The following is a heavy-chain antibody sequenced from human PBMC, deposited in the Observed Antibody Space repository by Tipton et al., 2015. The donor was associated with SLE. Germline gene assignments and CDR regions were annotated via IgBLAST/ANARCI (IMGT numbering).Heavy chain of an antibody. CDR3: ARVSSAMGYFDL. D-gene: IGHD6-19*01. J-gene: IGHJ2*01. Sequence: QSGAEVKKPGASVKVSCKASGYTFSSYSMHWVRQAPGQALEWMGIINPRGGSTRYAQKFQGRVTITADESTSTAYMELSSLRSEDTAVYYCARVSSAMGYFDLWGRGTLVTVSS. CDR1: GYTFSSYS. CDR2: INPRGGST. V-gene: IGHV1-46*01.